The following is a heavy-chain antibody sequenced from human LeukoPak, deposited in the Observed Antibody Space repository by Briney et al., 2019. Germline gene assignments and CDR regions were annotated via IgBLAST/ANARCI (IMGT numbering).Heavy chain of an antibody. J-gene: IGHJ4*02. CDR2: IKSKTDGGTT. D-gene: IGHD6-19*01. Sequence: PGGSLRLSCAASGFTFSNAWMSWVRQAPVKGLEWVGRIKSKTDGGTTDYAAPVKGRFTISRDDSKNTLYLQMNSLKTEDTAVYYCTTRTRGGNSGWYYFDYWGQGTLVTVSS. CDR3: TTRTRGGNSGWYYFDY. V-gene: IGHV3-15*01. CDR1: GFTFSNAW.